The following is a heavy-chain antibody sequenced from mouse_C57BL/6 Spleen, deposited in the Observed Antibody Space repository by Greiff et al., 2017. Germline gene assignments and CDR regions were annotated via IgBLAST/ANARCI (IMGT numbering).Heavy chain of an antibody. CDR1: GYSFTDYN. CDR3: ARFGFITTVVAPYYFDY. J-gene: IGHJ2*01. V-gene: IGHV1-39*01. CDR2: INPNYGTT. D-gene: IGHD1-1*01. Sequence: VQLQQSGPELVKPGASVKISCKASGYSFTDYNMNWVKQSNGKSLEWIGVINPNYGTTSYNQKFKGKATLTVDQSSSTAYMQLNSLTSEDSAVYYCARFGFITTVVAPYYFDYWGQGTTLTVSS.